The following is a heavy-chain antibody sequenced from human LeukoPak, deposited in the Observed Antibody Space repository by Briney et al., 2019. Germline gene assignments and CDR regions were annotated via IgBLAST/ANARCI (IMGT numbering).Heavy chain of an antibody. CDR1: GDSVSSNSAA. J-gene: IGHJ4*01. V-gene: IGHV6-1*01. CDR2: TYYRSKWNN. D-gene: IGHD1-26*01. CDR3: ARGRGELIDY. Sequence: SQTLSLTCVISGDSVSSNSAAWNWIRLPPSRGLEWLGRTYYRSKWNNDYALSVKSRITINPDTSKNQFSLQVNSVTPEDTAVYYCARGRGELIDYWGHGTLVTVSP.